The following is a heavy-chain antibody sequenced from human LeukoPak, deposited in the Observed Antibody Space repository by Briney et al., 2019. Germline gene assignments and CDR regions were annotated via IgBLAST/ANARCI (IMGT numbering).Heavy chain of an antibody. D-gene: IGHD3-3*01. CDR1: GFTFSSYW. CDR2: ISGSGGST. Sequence: PGGSLRLSCAASGFTFSSYWMSWVRQAPGKGLEWVSAISGSGGSTYYADSVKGRFTISRDNSKNTPYLQMNSLRAEDTAVYYCAKSRQSDYDFWSGQPLDYWGQGTLVTVSS. J-gene: IGHJ4*02. V-gene: IGHV3-23*01. CDR3: AKSRQSDYDFWSGQPLDY.